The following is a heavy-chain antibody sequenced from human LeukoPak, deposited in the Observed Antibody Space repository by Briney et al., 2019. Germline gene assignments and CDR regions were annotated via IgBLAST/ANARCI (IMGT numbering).Heavy chain of an antibody. Sequence: GGSLRLSCAASGFTFSSYSMNWVRQAPGKGLEWVSYISTSSSTIYYADSVKGRFTISRDNSKNTLYLQMNSLRAEDTAVYYCASPRGYYYYMDVWGKGTTVTISS. D-gene: IGHD2-15*01. J-gene: IGHJ6*03. CDR3: ASPRGYYYYMDV. CDR2: ISTSSSTI. CDR1: GFTFSSYS. V-gene: IGHV3-48*01.